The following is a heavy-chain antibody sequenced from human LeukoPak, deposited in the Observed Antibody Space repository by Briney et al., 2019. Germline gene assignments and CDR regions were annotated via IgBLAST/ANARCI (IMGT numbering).Heavy chain of an antibody. CDR2: IKQDASDK. CDR3: LGGVAADY. J-gene: IGHJ4*02. Sequence: GGSLRLSCAASRFTFSYYWMTWVRQAPGKEVEWVANIKQDASDKHYADSVKGRFTISRDNAKNSLYLQMNILRVEDTAVYYCLGGVAADYWGRGTLVTVSS. V-gene: IGHV3-7*01. CDR1: RFTFSYYW. D-gene: IGHD3-16*01.